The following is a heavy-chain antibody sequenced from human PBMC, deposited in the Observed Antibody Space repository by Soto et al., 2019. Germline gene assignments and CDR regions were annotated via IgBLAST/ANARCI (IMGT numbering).Heavy chain of an antibody. CDR1: GYTFTSYG. V-gene: IGHV1-18*01. D-gene: IGHD3-9*01. J-gene: IGHJ3*02. Sequence: QVQLVQSGAEVKKPGASVKVSCKASGYTFTSYGISWVRQAPGQGLEWMGWISAYNGNTNYAQKLRGRVTMTTDTSTSTAYMELRRLRSDDTAVYYCARDDDPQYYDILTGYYRNDAFDIWGQGTMVTVSS. CDR3: ARDDDPQYYDILTGYYRNDAFDI. CDR2: ISAYNGNT.